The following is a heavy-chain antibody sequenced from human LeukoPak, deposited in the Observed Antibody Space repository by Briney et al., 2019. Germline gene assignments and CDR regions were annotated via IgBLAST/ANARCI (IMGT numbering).Heavy chain of an antibody. J-gene: IGHJ6*02. V-gene: IGHV4-59*01. Sequence: SETLSLTCTVLGGSISNYYCTWIRQPPGKGLEWIGYIYYSGSSNYNPSLKSRVTISVDTSKNQFSLKLSSVTAADTAVYYCARGEATLGHFNYYHYGMDVWGQGTTVTVSS. D-gene: IGHD3-3*02. CDR2: IYYSGSS. CDR1: GGSISNYY. CDR3: ARGEATLGHFNYYHYGMDV.